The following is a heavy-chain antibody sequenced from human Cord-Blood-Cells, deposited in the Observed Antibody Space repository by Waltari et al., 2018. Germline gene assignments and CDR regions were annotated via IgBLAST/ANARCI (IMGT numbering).Heavy chain of an antibody. J-gene: IGHJ5*02. V-gene: IGHV1-2*02. Sequence: QVQLVQSGAEVKKPGASVKVSCKASGYTCSGYYLHWVRQAPGQGLEWMGWINPNSGGTNYAQKFQGRVTMTRDTSISTAYMELSRLRSDDTAVYYCARLACSSTSCYTGWFDPWGQGTLVTVSS. CDR2: INPNSGGT. D-gene: IGHD2-2*02. CDR3: ARLACSSTSCYTGWFDP. CDR1: GYTCSGYY.